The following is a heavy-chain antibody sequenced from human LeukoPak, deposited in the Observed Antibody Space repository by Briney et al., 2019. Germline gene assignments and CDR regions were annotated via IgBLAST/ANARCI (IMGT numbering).Heavy chain of an antibody. CDR2: ISGSGGST. V-gene: IGHV3-23*01. CDR1: GFTFSTNA. D-gene: IGHD4-23*01. CDR3: AKARTVVTTPDY. Sequence: GGSLRLSCLTSGFTFSTNAMSWVRQAPGKGLEWVSTISGSGGSTYYADSVKGRFTISRDNSKNTLYVQMNSLRAEDTAVYYCAKARTVVTTPDYWGQGTLVTVSS. J-gene: IGHJ4*02.